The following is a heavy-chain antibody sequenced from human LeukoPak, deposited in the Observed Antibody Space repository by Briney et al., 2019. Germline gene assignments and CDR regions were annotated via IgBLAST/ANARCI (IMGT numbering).Heavy chain of an antibody. CDR1: GFTFSGSA. J-gene: IGHJ5*02. D-gene: IGHD3-22*01. V-gene: IGHV3-73*01. CDR3: TRLEDYYDSSVS. Sequence: GGSLKLSCAASGFTFSGSAIHWVRQASGKGLEWVGRIRSKANSYATAYAASVKGRFTISRDDSKNTAYLQMNSLKTEDTAVYYCTRLEDYYDSSVSWGQGTLVTVSS. CDR2: IRSKANSYAT.